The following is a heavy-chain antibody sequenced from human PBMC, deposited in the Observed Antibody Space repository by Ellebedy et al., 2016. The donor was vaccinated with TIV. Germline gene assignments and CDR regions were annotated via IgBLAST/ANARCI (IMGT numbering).Heavy chain of an antibody. J-gene: IGHJ4*02. CDR2: IYSAGNT. Sequence: GGSLRLSCVVSGFSISSNYMSWVRQAPGKGLEWVSIIYSAGNTYYADSAKGRFTISRDTSKTTLYLQLNSLRGEDTAVYYCARVDLGLAFHYWGRGALVTVSS. CDR3: ARVDLGLAFHY. V-gene: IGHV3-53*01. CDR1: GFSISSNY. D-gene: IGHD1-26*01.